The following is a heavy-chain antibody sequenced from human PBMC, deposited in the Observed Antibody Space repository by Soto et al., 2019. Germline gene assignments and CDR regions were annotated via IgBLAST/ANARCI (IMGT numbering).Heavy chain of an antibody. CDR1: GGSMRNYF. CDR2: IHYSGTT. J-gene: IGHJ4*02. CDR3: AAGEASSRNLAPYYLDF. D-gene: IGHD6-13*01. Sequence: SETLSLTCTVSGGSMRNYFWTWVRQPPGKGLEWIGYIHYSGTTSFFPSYNPSLRSRVTISEDTSKNQFSLKLLSVTTADTAVYFCAAGEASSRNLAPYYLDFWGRGTLVTVSS. V-gene: IGHV4-59*01.